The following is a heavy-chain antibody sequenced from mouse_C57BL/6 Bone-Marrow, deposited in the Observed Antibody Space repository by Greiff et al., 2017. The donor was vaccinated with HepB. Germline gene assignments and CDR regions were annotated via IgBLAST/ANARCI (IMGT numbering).Heavy chain of an antibody. CDR1: GYTFTRYW. Sequence: QVQLQQPGAELVKPGASVKVSCKASGYTFTRYWMHWVKQRAGQGLEWIGRIHPSDGDTNYNQKFKGKATLTVYKSSSTAYMQRSSLTSEDSAVYYSAIIYEYDGVYAMDYWGQGTAVTVSS. V-gene: IGHV1-74*01. CDR3: AIIYEYDGVYAMDY. J-gene: IGHJ4*01. D-gene: IGHD2-4*01. CDR2: IHPSDGDT.